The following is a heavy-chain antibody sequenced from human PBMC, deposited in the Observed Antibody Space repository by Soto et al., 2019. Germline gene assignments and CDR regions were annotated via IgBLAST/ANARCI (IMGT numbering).Heavy chain of an antibody. V-gene: IGHV4-34*01. CDR1: GGSFSGYY. CDR2: INHSGST. J-gene: IGHJ4*02. CDR3: ARGLSQYLDY. Sequence: QVQLQQWGAGLLKPSETLSLTCAVYGGSFSGYYWSWIRQPPGKGLEWSGEINHSGSTNYNPSLKSRGPISVHTSKTQFSLKLSSVTAADAAVYYCARGLSQYLDYWGQGTLVTVSA.